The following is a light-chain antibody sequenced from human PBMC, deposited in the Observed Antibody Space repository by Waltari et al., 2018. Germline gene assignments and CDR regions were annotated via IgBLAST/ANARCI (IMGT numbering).Light chain of an antibody. J-gene: IGKJ1*01. V-gene: IGKV3-20*01. CDR3: QHYGTSPGT. CDR2: STS. CDR1: QSLRSPY. Sequence: EIVLTQSPDTLSLSPGERATLSCRASQSLRSPYLAWYQQKPGQALRLLIYSTSIRATGISDRFSGSGSGTDFTLTNSRLEPEDFAVYYCQHYGTSPGTFGQGTKVEI.